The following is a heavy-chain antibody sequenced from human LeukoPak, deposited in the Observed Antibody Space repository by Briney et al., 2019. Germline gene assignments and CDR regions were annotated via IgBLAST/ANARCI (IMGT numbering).Heavy chain of an antibody. Sequence: GASVKVSCKASGGTFSSYAISWVRQAPGQGLEWMGGIIPIFGTANYAQKFQGRVTITTDESTSTAYMELSSLRSEDTAVYYCARGVLTPQLNYYYYYMDVWGKGTTVTVSS. CDR1: GGTFSSYA. CDR2: IIPIFGTA. V-gene: IGHV1-69*05. J-gene: IGHJ6*03. CDR3: ARGVLTPQLNYYYYYMDV. D-gene: IGHD4-23*01.